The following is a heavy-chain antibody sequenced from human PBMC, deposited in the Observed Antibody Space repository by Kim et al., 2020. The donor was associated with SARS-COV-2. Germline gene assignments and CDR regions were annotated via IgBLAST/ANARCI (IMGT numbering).Heavy chain of an antibody. J-gene: IGHJ4*02. CDR2: INPNSGGT. D-gene: IGHD3-10*01. CDR1: RYTFTGYY. Sequence: ASVKVSCKASRYTFTGYYMPWVRQAPGHGLEWMGRINPNSGGTNYSQKFQGRVTMTRDTSISTAYMELSRLRSDDTAVYYFASARELFGYWGQGSRVTVS. CDR3: ASARELFGY. V-gene: IGHV1-2*06.